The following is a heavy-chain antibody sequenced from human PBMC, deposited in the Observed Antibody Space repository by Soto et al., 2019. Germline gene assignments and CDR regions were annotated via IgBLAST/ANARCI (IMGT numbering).Heavy chain of an antibody. Sequence: ASVKVSCKASGYTFTSYYMHWVRQAPGQGLEWMGIINPSGGNTRYAQKFQGRVTMTRDTSTSTAYMELSSLRSDDTAIYYCAKNWQPPYYYYVMYVWGQGTTVTVAS. V-gene: IGHV1-46*01. J-gene: IGHJ6*02. CDR1: GYTFTSYY. CDR2: INPSGGNT. CDR3: AKNWQPPYYYYVMYV.